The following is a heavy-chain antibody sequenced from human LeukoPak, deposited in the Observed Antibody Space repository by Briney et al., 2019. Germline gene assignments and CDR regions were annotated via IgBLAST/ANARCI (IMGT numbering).Heavy chain of an antibody. CDR1: GFNFRDYA. CDR2: IWYDGSNK. Sequence: GKSLRLSYAASGFNFRDYAMHWVRQAPGKGPEWLAVIWYDGSNKYYGDSVKGRFAISRDNSKNTLFLQMSSLRAEDTAVYYCATDRSGSWTVDYWGQGTLVTVSS. CDR3: ATDRSGSWTVDY. V-gene: IGHV3-30*09. J-gene: IGHJ4*02. D-gene: IGHD6-13*01.